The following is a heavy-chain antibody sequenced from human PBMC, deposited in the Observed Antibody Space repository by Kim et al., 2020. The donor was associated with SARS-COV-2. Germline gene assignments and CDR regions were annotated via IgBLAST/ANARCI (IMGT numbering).Heavy chain of an antibody. V-gene: IGHV3-72*01. J-gene: IGHJ5*02. CDR1: GFTLSDYF. CDR3: VRGHKSFDL. Sequence: GGSLRLSCAASGFTLSDYFMNWVRQVPGKGLEWVGGSSHGPRNYNTEYAASVPGRFTVSRDDTKTTRHLLLTSLGTEDTAVYYGVRGHKSFDLWGQGTLVTVSS. CDR2: SSHGPRNYNT.